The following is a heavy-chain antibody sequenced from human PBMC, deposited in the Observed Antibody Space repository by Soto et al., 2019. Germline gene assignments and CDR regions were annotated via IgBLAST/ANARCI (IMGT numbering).Heavy chain of an antibody. CDR2: IYYSGST. D-gene: IGHD3-16*01. CDR3: ARYRVWGSTPFDY. V-gene: IGHV4-61*01. CDR1: GGSVSSGSYY. Sequence: ASETLSLTCTVSGGSVSSGSYYWSWIRQPPGKGLEWIGYIYYSGSTNYNPSLKSRVTISVDTSKNQFSLKLSSVTAADTAVYYCARYRVWGSTPFDYWGQGTLVTVSS. J-gene: IGHJ4*02.